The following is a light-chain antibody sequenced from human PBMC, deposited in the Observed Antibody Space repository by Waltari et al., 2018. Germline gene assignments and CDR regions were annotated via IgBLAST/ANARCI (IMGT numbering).Light chain of an antibody. CDR3: QQYYTTPFT. J-gene: IGKJ2*01. V-gene: IGKV4-1*01. CDR1: QSILYSSDNKNY. CDR2: WAS. Sequence: DIVMTQSPDSLAVSLGERATINCKSSQSILYSSDNKNYLAWFQQKPGQPPLLLIYWASTRQFGVPDRFSGGGSGTDFTLTIGSLQAEDVAVYYCQQYYTTPFTFGQGTKLEI.